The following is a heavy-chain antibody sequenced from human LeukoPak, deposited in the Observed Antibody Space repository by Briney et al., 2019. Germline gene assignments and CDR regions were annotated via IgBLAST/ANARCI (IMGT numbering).Heavy chain of an antibody. CDR3: ARDQEGITMVRGVAGFDY. Sequence: SETLSLTCAVSGYSISSGYYWGWIRQPPGKGLGWIGSIYHSGSTYYNPSLKSRVTISVDTSKNQFSLKLSSVTAADTAVYYCARDQEGITMVRGVAGFDYWGQGTLVTVSS. V-gene: IGHV4-38-2*02. CDR2: IYHSGST. D-gene: IGHD3-10*01. J-gene: IGHJ4*02. CDR1: GYSISSGYY.